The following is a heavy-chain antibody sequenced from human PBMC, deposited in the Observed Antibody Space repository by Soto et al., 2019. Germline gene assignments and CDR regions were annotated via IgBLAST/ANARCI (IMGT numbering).Heavy chain of an antibody. CDR1: GGTFSSYA. CDR2: IIPIFGTA. CDR3: ARGPGIKVGATMVDY. J-gene: IGHJ4*02. Sequence: SVKVSCKASGGTFSSYAISWVRQAPGQGLEWMGGIIPIFGTANYAQKFQGRVTITADESTSTAYMELSSLRSGDTAVYYCARGPGIKVGATMVDYWGQGTLVTVSS. D-gene: IGHD1-26*01. V-gene: IGHV1-69*13.